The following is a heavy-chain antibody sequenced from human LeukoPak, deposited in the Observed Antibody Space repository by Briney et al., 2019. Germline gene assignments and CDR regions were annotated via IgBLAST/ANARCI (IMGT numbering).Heavy chain of an antibody. CDR3: ARWQQLVLGYFQH. J-gene: IGHJ1*01. Sequence: GASVKVPRQASGDTFTSYDIYWVRQAPGAPREWMGWMNPNSGNTGYAQKFQGRVTITRNTSISTAYMELSSLRSEDTAVYYCARWQQLVLGYFQHWGEGTLVTVSS. V-gene: IGHV1-8*03. D-gene: IGHD6-13*01. CDR2: MNPNSGNT. CDR1: GDTFTSYD.